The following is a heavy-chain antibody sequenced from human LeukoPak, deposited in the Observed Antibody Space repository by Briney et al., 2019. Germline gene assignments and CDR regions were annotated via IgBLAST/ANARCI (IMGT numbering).Heavy chain of an antibody. D-gene: IGHD6-13*01. Sequence: GGSLRLSCAASGFTVSSYWMSWVRQAPGEGLEWVACIHQNGRSEYYVDSVKGRFAISRDNTKNSLYLQMSSLTVEDTAVYYCARDLSSRDAYWAQGTLVTVSS. CDR1: GFTVSSYW. J-gene: IGHJ4*02. CDR3: ARDLSSRDAY. V-gene: IGHV3-7*03. CDR2: IHQNGRSE.